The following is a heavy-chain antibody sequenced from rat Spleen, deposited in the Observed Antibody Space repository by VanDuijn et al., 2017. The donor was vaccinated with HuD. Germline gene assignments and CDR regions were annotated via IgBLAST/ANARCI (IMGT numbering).Heavy chain of an antibody. D-gene: IGHD1-9*01. CDR3: ARHGYNSYFDY. Sequence: EVQLVESGGGLVQPGRSLKLSCAASGFTFSSYNMAWVRQAPKKGLEWVAYISYDDITTYYRDSVKGRFTISRDNAKSTLYLQMDSLGSEDTATYYCARHGYNSYFDYWGQGVMVTVSS. J-gene: IGHJ2*01. V-gene: IGHV5-7*01. CDR2: ISYDDITT. CDR1: GFTFSSYN.